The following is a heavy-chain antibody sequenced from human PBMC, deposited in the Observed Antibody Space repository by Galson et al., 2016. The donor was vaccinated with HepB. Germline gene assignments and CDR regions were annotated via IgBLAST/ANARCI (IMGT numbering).Heavy chain of an antibody. CDR2: IYYSGST. CDR3: AREGSTMTTVEDAFDI. J-gene: IGHJ3*02. V-gene: IGHV4-31*03. D-gene: IGHD4-23*01. CDR1: GGSISNGGFY. Sequence: TLSLTCTVSGGSISNGGFYWSWIRQHPGKGLEWIGYIYYSGSTDYNPSLRSRLAISIDTSKNQFSLKVSSVTAADTAVYYCAREGSTMTTVEDAFDIWGQGTMVTVSS.